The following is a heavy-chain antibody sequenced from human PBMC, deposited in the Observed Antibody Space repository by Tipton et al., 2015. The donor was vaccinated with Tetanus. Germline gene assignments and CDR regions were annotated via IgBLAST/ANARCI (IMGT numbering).Heavy chain of an antibody. Sequence: TLSLTCTVSGGSISGYYWSWIRQPAGKGLEWIGRMYSSGTTNYKPSLKSRVTMSVDTSKKQFSLRLSSVTAADTAVYYCARQNLGELSYDYWGQGTLVTVSS. CDR2: MYSSGTT. CDR3: ARQNLGELSYDY. D-gene: IGHD3-16*02. J-gene: IGHJ4*02. CDR1: GGSISGYY. V-gene: IGHV4-4*07.